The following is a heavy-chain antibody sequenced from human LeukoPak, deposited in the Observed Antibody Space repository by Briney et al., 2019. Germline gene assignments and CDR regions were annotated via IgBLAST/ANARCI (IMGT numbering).Heavy chain of an antibody. CDR3: ARDSIAAAAFY. V-gene: IGHV4-39*07. CDR2: IYYSGST. J-gene: IGHJ4*02. CDR1: GGSISSGSYY. Sequence: KASETLSLTCTVSGGSISSGSYYWSWIRQPAGKGLEWIGSIYYSGSTYYNPSLKSRVTISVDTSKNQFSLKLSSVTAADTAVYYCARDSIAAAAFYWGQGTLVTVSS. D-gene: IGHD6-13*01.